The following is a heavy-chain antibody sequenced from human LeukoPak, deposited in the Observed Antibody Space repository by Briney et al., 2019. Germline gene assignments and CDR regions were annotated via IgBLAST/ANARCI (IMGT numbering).Heavy chain of an antibody. CDR2: ISSNGGST. Sequence: TGGSLRLSCAASGFTFSSYAMHWVRQAPGKGLEYVSAISSNGGSTYYANSVKGRFTISRDNSKNTLYLQMGSLRAEDMAVYDCARASRGRYAVYYFDYWGQGTLVTVSS. CDR3: ARASRGRYAVYYFDY. V-gene: IGHV3-64*01. CDR1: GFTFSSYA. J-gene: IGHJ4*02. D-gene: IGHD2-2*01.